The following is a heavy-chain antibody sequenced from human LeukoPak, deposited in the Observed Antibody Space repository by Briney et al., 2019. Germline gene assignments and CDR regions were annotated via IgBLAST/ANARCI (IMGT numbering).Heavy chain of an antibody. D-gene: IGHD3-10*01. CDR3: ARDRDYGSGIFDY. CDR2: IYSGGST. CDR1: GFTVSSNY. J-gene: IGHJ4*02. V-gene: IGHV3-53*01. Sequence: GGSLRLSCAASGFTVSSNYMSWVRQAPGKGLEWVSVIYSGGSTYYADSVKGRFTISRDNSKNTLYLQMNSLRAEDTAVYYCARDRDYGSGIFDYWGQGTLVTVSS.